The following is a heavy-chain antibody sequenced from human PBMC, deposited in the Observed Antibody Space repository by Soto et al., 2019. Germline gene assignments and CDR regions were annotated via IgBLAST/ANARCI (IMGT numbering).Heavy chain of an antibody. J-gene: IGHJ4*02. CDR2: IHYSGGT. Sequence: PSETLSLTCTVSGGSIGSYYWSWIRQPPGKGLDWIGYIHYSGGTDYNPSLKSRVTISRDNSKSTLYLDMNSLRGDDTAVYYCARDFVLGAPDYLDYWGQGTLVTVS. CDR1: GGSIGSYY. D-gene: IGHD1-26*01. CDR3: ARDFVLGAPDYLDY. V-gene: IGHV4-59*01.